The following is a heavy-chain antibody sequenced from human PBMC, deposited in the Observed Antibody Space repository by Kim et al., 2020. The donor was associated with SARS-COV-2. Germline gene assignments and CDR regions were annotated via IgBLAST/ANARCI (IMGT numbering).Heavy chain of an antibody. CDR3: ATDAGLRIRGRGAFDI. CDR1: GYTLTELS. J-gene: IGHJ3*02. CDR2: FDPEDGET. D-gene: IGHD3-10*01. Sequence: ASVKVSCKVSGYTLTELSMHWVRQAPGKGLEWMGGFDPEDGETIYAQKFQGRVTMTEDTSTDTAYMELSSLRSEDTAVYYCATDAGLRIRGRGAFDIWGQGTMVTVSS. V-gene: IGHV1-24*01.